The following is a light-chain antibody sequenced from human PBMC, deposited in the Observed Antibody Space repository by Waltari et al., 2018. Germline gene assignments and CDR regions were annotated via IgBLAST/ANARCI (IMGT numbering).Light chain of an antibody. V-gene: IGKV1-NL1*01. Sequence: DIQMTQSPSSLSASVGDRVAITCRASQGIKNFLGWYQHKPGKAPRLLLYFASRLASGVPSRFGGSGSGTDFTLTISSLQPEDFATYYCQQFYSLPLTFGQGTKLEIK. J-gene: IGKJ2*01. CDR3: QQFYSLPLT. CDR1: QGIKNF. CDR2: FAS.